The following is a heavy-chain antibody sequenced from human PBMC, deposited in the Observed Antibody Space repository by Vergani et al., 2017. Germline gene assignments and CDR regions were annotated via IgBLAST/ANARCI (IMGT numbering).Heavy chain of an antibody. CDR1: GFSFNRYW. D-gene: IGHD3-9*01. CDR3: AKARCIETCYMSNWLDS. CDR2: IKSDGSIT. V-gene: IGHV3-74*03. J-gene: IGHJ5*01. Sequence: DVHLAESGGGFFQPGGSLRLPCSASGFSFNRYWMHWARQVPGKGLLWVSRIKSDGSITAYADSVKGRFTISRDNAQNTLYLQMNSLRVEDTGVYYCAKARCIETCYMSNWLDSWGQGTLVTVSS.